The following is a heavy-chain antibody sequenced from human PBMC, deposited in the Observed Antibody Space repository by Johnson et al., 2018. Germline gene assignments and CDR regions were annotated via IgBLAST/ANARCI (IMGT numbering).Heavy chain of an antibody. V-gene: IGHV3-43*01. CDR2: ISWDSGGT. D-gene: IGHD6-13*01. J-gene: IGHJ1*01. CDR1: GFTFDDFT. CDR3: AKDISRVGIAAAGTVGFQH. Sequence: EVQLLESGGVVVQPGGSLRLSCAASGFTFDDFTMLWVRQAPGKGLEWVSLISWDSGGTDYADSVKGRFTISRDNRKNSLYLQMNSLRTEDTALYYCAKDISRVGIAAAGTVGFQHWGQGTLVTVSS.